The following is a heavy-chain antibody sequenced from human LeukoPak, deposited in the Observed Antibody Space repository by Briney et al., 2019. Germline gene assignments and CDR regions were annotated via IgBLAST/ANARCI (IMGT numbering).Heavy chain of an antibody. D-gene: IGHD2-2*01. CDR2: INTITGNP. CDR1: GYTFTSYA. CDR3: ARGYCSSTSCFDY. V-gene: IGHV7-4-1*02. J-gene: IGHJ4*02. Sequence: ASVKVSCKASGYTFTSYAMNWVRQAPGQGLEWMGWINTITGNPTYAQGFTGRFVFSLATSVSTAYLQISSLKAEDTAVYYCARGYCSSTSCFDYWGQGTLVTVSS.